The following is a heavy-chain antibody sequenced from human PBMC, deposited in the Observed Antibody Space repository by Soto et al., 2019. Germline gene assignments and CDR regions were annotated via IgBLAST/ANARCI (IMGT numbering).Heavy chain of an antibody. Sequence: PSETLSLTCTDSGGSISSYYWSWIRQPPGKGLEWIGYIYYSGSTNYNPSLKSRVTISVDTSKNQFSLKLSSVTAADTAVYYCARSAWRRGWTQTLHNYYYYYMDVWGKGTTVAFSS. CDR3: ARSAWRRGWTQTLHNYYYYYMDV. CDR1: GGSISSYY. J-gene: IGHJ6*03. CDR2: IYYSGST. D-gene: IGHD6-19*01. V-gene: IGHV4-59*08.